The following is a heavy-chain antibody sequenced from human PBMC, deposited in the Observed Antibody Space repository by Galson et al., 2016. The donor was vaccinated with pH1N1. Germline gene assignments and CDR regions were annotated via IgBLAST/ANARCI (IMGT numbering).Heavy chain of an antibody. D-gene: IGHD5-18*01. Sequence: LTCTLSGGSISSDNYYWGWIRQPPGKGLEWIGSGYYSGSTFYSPSLQRRLSVSVDTSKNQLSLRLTSVTAADTGVYYCARHGVPVDTGVVAAFDIWGQGTMVTVSS. V-gene: IGHV4-39*01. J-gene: IGHJ3*02. CDR1: GGSISSDNYY. CDR3: ARHGVPVDTGVVAAFDI. CDR2: GYYSGST.